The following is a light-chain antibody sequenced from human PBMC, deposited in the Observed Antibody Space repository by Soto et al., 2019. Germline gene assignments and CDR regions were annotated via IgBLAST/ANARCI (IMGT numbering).Light chain of an antibody. CDR1: QSVSSY. Sequence: EIVLTQSPATLSLSPGERANLSCRASQSVSSYLAWYQQKPGQAPRLLIYDASNRATGIPARFSGSGSGTDFTLTISSPEPEDFAVYYCQQRSNWPTFGQGTKVEIK. V-gene: IGKV3-11*01. CDR2: DAS. CDR3: QQRSNWPT. J-gene: IGKJ1*01.